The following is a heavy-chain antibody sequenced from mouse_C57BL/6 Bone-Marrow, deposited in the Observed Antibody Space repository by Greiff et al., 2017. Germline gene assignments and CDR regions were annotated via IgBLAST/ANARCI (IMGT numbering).Heavy chain of an antibody. Sequence: EVMLLESGGGLVKPGGSLKLSCAASGFTFSSYAMSWVRQTPEKRLEWVATISDGGSYTYYPDNVKGRFTISRDNAKNNLYLQMSHLKSEDTAMYYCATIYGNYEGFAYWGQGTLVTVSA. CDR1: GFTFSSYA. CDR3: ATIYGNYEGFAY. CDR2: ISDGGSYT. D-gene: IGHD2-1*01. J-gene: IGHJ3*01. V-gene: IGHV5-4*03.